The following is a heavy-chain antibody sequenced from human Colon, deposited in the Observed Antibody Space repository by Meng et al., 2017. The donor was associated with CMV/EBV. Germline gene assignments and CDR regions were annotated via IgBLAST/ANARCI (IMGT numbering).Heavy chain of an antibody. V-gene: IGHV3-74*01. CDR3: VKDKGSGYNKEDWYGVDV. CDR1: GFTFSTYW. D-gene: IGHD3-22*01. CDR2: INSDGSST. J-gene: IGHJ6*02. Sequence: GESLKISCAASGFTFSTYWLHWVRQAPGKGLVWVSPINSDGSSTSYADSVKGRFTISRDNAKNSLFLQMNSLRPEDTAFYYCVKDKGSGYNKEDWYGVDVWGHGTTVTVSS.